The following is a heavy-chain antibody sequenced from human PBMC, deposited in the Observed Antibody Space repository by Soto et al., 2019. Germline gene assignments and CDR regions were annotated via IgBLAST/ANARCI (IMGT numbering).Heavy chain of an antibody. J-gene: IGHJ5*02. V-gene: IGHV4-39*01. CDR2: IYYGGST. D-gene: IGHD2-8*01. Sequence: EPLSLTGSASGPSTSSSLYYWGWIRQPPGKGLEWIGNIYYGGSTDYTPSLKSRVTISVDTSKNQFSLKLTSVTAAHTVVYYCASYCTCKNYCGRGFEPWGPGTLVTV. CDR1: GPSTSSSLYY. CDR3: ASYCTCKNYCGRGFEP.